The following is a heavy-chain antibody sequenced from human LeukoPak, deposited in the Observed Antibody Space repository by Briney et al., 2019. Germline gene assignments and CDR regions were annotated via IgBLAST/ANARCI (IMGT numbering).Heavy chain of an antibody. CDR2: IYTRGGT. CDR1: GGSVSRYY. D-gene: IGHD6-13*01. V-gene: IGHV4-4*09. CDR3: ARHGGIAAAYYFDY. Sequence: SETLSLTCTVSGGSVSRYYWSWIRQPPGKGLEWIGYIYTRGGTNYNPSLKSRVTISVDTSKNQFSLKLNSVTAADTAVYYCARHGGIAAAYYFDYWGQGTPVTVSS. J-gene: IGHJ4*02.